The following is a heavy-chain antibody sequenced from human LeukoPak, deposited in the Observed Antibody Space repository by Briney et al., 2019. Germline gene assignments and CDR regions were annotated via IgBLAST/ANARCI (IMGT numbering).Heavy chain of an antibody. CDR3: ARDPLGEDYFDY. CDR2: INSDGSST. Sequence: GGSLRLSCAASGFTFSSYWMHWVRQAPGKGLVWVSRINSDGSSTSYADSVKGRFTISRDNAKNTLYPQMNSLRAEDTAVYYCARDPLGEDYFDYWGQGTLVTVSS. J-gene: IGHJ4*02. V-gene: IGHV3-74*01. CDR1: GFTFSSYW. D-gene: IGHD7-27*01.